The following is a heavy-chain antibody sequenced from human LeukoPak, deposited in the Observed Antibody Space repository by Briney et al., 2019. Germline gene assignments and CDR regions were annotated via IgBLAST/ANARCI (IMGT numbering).Heavy chain of an antibody. CDR1: GGSITSYY. V-gene: IGHV4-59*12. Sequence: RASETLSLTCTVSGGSITSYYWSWIRQPPGKGLEWLGYIYYSGSTNYNPSLKSRVTISVDRSKNQFSLKLSSVTAADTAVYYCARRRYSSGWFYRGYFDYWGQGTLVTVSS. D-gene: IGHD6-19*01. CDR3: ARRRYSSGWFYRGYFDY. J-gene: IGHJ4*02. CDR2: IYYSGST.